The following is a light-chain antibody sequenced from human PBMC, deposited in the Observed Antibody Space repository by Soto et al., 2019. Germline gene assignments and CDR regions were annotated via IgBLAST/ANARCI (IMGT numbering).Light chain of an antibody. CDR1: QSLLHSNGYNY. CDR3: MQALESPLT. J-gene: IGKJ1*01. Sequence: DIVVTQSPLSLPVTPGEPASISCRSSQSLLHSNGYNYLDWYLQKPGQSPQLLIYLGSNRASGVPDRFSGSVSGTDFTLRISRVEAEDFGLYYCMQALESPLTFVQGTKVEI. CDR2: LGS. V-gene: IGKV2-28*01.